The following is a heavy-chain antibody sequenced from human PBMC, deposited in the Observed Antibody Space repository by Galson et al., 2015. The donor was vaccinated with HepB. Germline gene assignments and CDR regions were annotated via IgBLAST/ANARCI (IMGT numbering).Heavy chain of an antibody. J-gene: IGHJ4*02. CDR1: GFTFSSYS. V-gene: IGHV3-21*01. CDR3: ARGSPLYYYGSGSLHIDY. Sequence: SLRLSCAASGFTFSSYSMNWVRQAPGKGLEWVSSISSSSSYIYYADSVKGRFTISRDNAKNSLYLQMNSLRAEDTAVYYCARGSPLYYYGSGSLHIDYWGQGTLVTVSS. CDR2: ISSSSSYI. D-gene: IGHD3-10*01.